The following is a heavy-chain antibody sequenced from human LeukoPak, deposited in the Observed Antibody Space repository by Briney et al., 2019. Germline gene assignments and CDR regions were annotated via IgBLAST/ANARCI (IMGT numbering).Heavy chain of an antibody. CDR3: ARDLSVAEYYFDY. Sequence: PGRSLRLSCAASGFTFSSYSMNWVRQAPGKGLEWVSSISSSSSYIYYADSVKGRFTISRDNAKNSLYLQMNSLRAEDTAVYYCARDLSVAEYYFDYWGQGTLVTVSS. J-gene: IGHJ4*02. V-gene: IGHV3-21*01. CDR1: GFTFSSYS. CDR2: ISSSSSYI. D-gene: IGHD6-19*01.